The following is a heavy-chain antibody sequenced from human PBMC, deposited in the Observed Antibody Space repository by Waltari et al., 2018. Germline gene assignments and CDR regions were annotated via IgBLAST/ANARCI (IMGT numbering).Heavy chain of an antibody. CDR2: SYYSGST. D-gene: IGHD3-16*01. Sequence: QQQLQESGPGLVKPSEPLSLTCTVSGDSISSSDYFWGWIRQPAGKGLEWIGSSYYSGSTYYNPSLKSRVTISVDTSKNQFSLKLSSVTAADTAVYYCARQNTYYFDYWGQGTLVTVSS. CDR1: GDSISSSDYF. CDR3: ARQNTYYFDY. V-gene: IGHV4-39*01. J-gene: IGHJ4*02.